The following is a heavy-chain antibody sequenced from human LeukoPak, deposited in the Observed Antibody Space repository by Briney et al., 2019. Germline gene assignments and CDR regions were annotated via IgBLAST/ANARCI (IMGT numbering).Heavy chain of an antibody. CDR1: GFTFGNYW. CDR3: VRSRQTVGSAFDI. CDR2: IKEDGSEK. V-gene: IGHV3-7*01. J-gene: IGHJ3*02. D-gene: IGHD4-11*01. Sequence: GGSLRLSCAASGFTFGNYWMNRVRQAPGKGLEWVANIKEDGSEKYYVDSGKGRFTISRDNAGNSLYLQMNSLRAEDTAVYYCVRSRQTVGSAFDIWGQGTMVTVSS.